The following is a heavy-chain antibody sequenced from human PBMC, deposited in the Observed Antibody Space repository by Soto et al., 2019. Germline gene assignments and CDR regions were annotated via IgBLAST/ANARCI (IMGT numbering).Heavy chain of an antibody. V-gene: IGHV3-23*01. J-gene: IGHJ4*02. CDR3: AKRTKLPIVVVIATREYYFDY. CDR2: ISGSGGST. D-gene: IGHD2-21*01. CDR1: GFTFSSYA. Sequence: EVQLLESGGGLVQPGGSLRLSCAASGFTFSSYAMSWVRQAPGKGLEWVSAISGSGGSTYYADSVKGRFTISRDNSKNTLYLQMNSLRAEDTAVYYCAKRTKLPIVVVIATREYYFDYWGQGTLVTVSS.